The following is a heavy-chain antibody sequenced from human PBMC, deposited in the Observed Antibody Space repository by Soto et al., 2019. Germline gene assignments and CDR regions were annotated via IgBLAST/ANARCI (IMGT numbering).Heavy chain of an antibody. D-gene: IGHD3-22*01. J-gene: IGHJ4*02. Sequence: GSLRLSCAASGFTFSDYYMSWIRQAPGKGLEWVSYISSSSSYTNYADSVKGRFTISRDNAKNSLYLQMNSLRAEDTAVYYCARDRLSFYYDSSGYPFDYWGQGTLVTVSS. CDR2: ISSSSSYT. V-gene: IGHV3-11*06. CDR3: ARDRLSFYYDSSGYPFDY. CDR1: GFTFSDYY.